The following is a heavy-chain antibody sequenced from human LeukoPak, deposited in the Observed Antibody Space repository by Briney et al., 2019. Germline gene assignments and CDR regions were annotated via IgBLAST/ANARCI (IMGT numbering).Heavy chain of an antibody. D-gene: IGHD3-22*01. V-gene: IGHV3-23*01. CDR1: GFTFSSYA. CDR3: AKASEIVVVIPYYFDY. Sequence: PGGSLRLSCAASGFTFSSYAMSWVRQAPGKGLEWVPAISGSGGSTYYADSVKGRFTISRDNSKNTLYLQMNSLRAEDTAVYYCAKASEIVVVIPYYFDYWGQGTLVTVSS. CDR2: ISGSGGST. J-gene: IGHJ4*02.